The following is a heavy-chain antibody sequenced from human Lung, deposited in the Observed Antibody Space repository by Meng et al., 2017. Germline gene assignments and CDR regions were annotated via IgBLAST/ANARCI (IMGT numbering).Heavy chain of an antibody. V-gene: IGHV4-34*01. CDR1: VGSFGDYY. CDR2: INHSGST. Sequence: VALYQLCVGLFKLRVSLSRTVVVCVGSFGDYYWSWIRQPPGKGLEWIGEINHSGSTNYNPSLESRATISVDTSQNNLSLKLSSVTAADSAVYYCARGPTTMAHDFDYWGQGTLVTVSS. J-gene: IGHJ4*02. D-gene: IGHD4-11*01. CDR3: ARGPTTMAHDFDY.